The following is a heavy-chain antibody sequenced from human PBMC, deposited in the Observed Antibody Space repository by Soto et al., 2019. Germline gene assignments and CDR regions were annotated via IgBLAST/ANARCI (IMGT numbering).Heavy chain of an antibody. Sequence: EVQLVESGGGLVQPGGSLRLSCAASGFTFSSYWMHWVRQAPGKGLVWVSRINSDGSSTSYADSVKGRFTISRDNAKNTLYLQMNSLRAEDTAVYYCAREAPLLWFGELLSPFDYWGQGTLVTVSS. D-gene: IGHD3-10*01. CDR3: AREAPLLWFGELLSPFDY. V-gene: IGHV3-74*01. CDR2: INSDGSST. J-gene: IGHJ4*02. CDR1: GFTFSSYW.